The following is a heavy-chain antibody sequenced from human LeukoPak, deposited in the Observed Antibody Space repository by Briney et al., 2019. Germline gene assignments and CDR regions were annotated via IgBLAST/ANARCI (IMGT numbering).Heavy chain of an antibody. V-gene: IGHV1-18*01. CDR3: ARGNDFWSGYSEVDY. J-gene: IGHJ4*02. CDR2: ISAYNGNT. Sequence: ASVTVSCTASGYTFTSYGISWVRQAPGQGLEWMGWISAYNGNTNYAQKLQGRVTMTTDTSTSTAYMELRSLRSDDTAVYYCARGNDFWSGYSEVDYWGQGTLVTVSS. CDR1: GYTFTSYG. D-gene: IGHD3-3*01.